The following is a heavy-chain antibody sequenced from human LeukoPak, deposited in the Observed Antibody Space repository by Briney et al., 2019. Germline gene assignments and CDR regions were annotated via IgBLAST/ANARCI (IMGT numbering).Heavy chain of an antibody. Sequence: GGSLRLSCAASGLTFSSYAMNWVRQASGKGLEWVSGITDNGRKTYYADSVKGRFSISRDNSKSTLYLQMSDLRAEDTAVYYCAKITVATTPNYWGQGTLVTVSS. J-gene: IGHJ4*02. CDR3: AKITVATTPNY. D-gene: IGHD3-10*01. V-gene: IGHV3-23*01. CDR2: ITDNGRKT. CDR1: GLTFSSYA.